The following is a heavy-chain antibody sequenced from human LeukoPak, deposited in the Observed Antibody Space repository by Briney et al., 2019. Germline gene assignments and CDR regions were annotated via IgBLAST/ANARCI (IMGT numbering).Heavy chain of an antibody. D-gene: IGHD1-1*01. Sequence: SETLSLTCTVSGGSISSNYWSWIRHHPREGREWSGWIYYSGGTNYNPPLQSRVTISVDTSTKQFSLKLSSVTAADTAVYYGARAAPWIDYWGQGTLVTVSS. CDR1: GGSISSNY. CDR3: ARAAPWIDY. J-gene: IGHJ4*02. V-gene: IGHV4-59*01. CDR2: IYYSGGT.